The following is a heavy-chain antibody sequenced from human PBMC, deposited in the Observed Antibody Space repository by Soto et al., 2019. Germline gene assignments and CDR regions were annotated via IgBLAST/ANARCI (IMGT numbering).Heavy chain of an antibody. J-gene: IGHJ5*02. Sequence: SETLSLPCSVYGGSFRNYYWIGVRPPPGTGLEWIGEVNHSGEATYTPSLQGRGTISLDTSNNHFSLKMTSVTAADTAVYYCARYMTTVTSEVYNWFDPWGQGTLVTVSS. CDR1: GGSFRNYY. V-gene: IGHV4-34*10. CDR3: ARYMTTVTSEVYNWFDP. D-gene: IGHD4-17*01. CDR2: VNHSGEA.